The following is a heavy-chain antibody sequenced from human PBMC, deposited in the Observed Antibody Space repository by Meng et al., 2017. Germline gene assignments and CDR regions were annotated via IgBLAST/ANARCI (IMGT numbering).Heavy chain of an antibody. CDR1: GYSFTSSW. CDR2: IYPGDSDT. CDR3: ARWGYYYHWFDP. Sequence: KVSCKGSGYSFTSSWIGWVRQMPGKGLEWMGIIYPGDSDTRYSPSFQGQVTISAAKSISTAYLQWSSLKASDTAMYYCARWGYYYHWFDPWGQGTLVTVSS. J-gene: IGHJ5*02. V-gene: IGHV5-51*01. D-gene: IGHD3-22*01.